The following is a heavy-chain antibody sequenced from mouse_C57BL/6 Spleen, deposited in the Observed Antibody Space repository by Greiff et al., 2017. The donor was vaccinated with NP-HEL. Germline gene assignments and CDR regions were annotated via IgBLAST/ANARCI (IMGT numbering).Heavy chain of an antibody. V-gene: IGHV5-6*01. J-gene: IGHJ3*01. CDR1: GFTFSSYC. CDR3: ARGGNGNYPAWFAY. D-gene: IGHD2-1*01. CDR2: ISSGGSYT. Sequence: EVQVVESGADLVKPGGSLKLSCAASGFTFSSYCMSWVRQTPDKRLAWVATISSGGSYTYYPDSVKGRCTITRDNAKNTRYLQMSSLKSEDTAMYYCARGGNGNYPAWFAYWGQGTLVTVSA.